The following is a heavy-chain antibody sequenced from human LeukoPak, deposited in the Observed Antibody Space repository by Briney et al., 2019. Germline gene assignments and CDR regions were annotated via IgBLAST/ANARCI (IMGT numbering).Heavy chain of an antibody. D-gene: IGHD3-22*01. Sequence: GASVKVSCKASGYTFTSYAMHWVRQAPGQRLEWMGWINAGNGNTKYSQKLQGRVTMTTDTSTSTAYMELRSLRSDDTAVYYCARVIHLGGYGYGRTYDSSGYYGYWGQGTLVTVSS. CDR2: INAGNGNT. V-gene: IGHV1-3*01. J-gene: IGHJ4*02. CDR3: ARVIHLGGYGYGRTYDSSGYYGY. CDR1: GYTFTSYA.